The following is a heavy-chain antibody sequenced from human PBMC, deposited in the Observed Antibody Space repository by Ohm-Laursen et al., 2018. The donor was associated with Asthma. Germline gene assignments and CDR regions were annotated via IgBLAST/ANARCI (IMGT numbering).Heavy chain of an antibody. CDR1: GLSFSHHA. Sequence: SLRLSCTAPGLSFSHHAMSWIRQAPGKGLEWVASISTASTFIYYADSVKGRFTISRDNAKNSLYLQMNSLRAEDTAVYYCARDAHYITGIYYGMDVWGQGTTVTVSS. V-gene: IGHV3-11*01. CDR3: ARDAHYITGIYYGMDV. J-gene: IGHJ6*02. D-gene: IGHD1-20*01. CDR2: ISTASTFI.